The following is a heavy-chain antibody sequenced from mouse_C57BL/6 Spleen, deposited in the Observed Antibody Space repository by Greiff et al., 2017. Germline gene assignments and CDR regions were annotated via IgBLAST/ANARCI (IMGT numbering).Heavy chain of an antibody. CDR3: ARTNTRAPWFAY. D-gene: IGHD3-3*01. V-gene: IGHV1-9*01. Sequence: VQLQESGAELMKPGASVKLSCKATGYTFTGYWIEWVKQRPGHGLEWIGEILPGSGSTNYNEKFKGKATFTADTSSNTAYMQLSSLPTADSAIYCCARTNTRAPWFAYWGQGTLVTVSA. J-gene: IGHJ3*01. CDR1: GYTFTGYW. CDR2: ILPGSGST.